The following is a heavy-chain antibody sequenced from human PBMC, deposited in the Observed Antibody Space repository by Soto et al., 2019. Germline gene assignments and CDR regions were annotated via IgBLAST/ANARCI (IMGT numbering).Heavy chain of an antibody. CDR3: ARDDQRLLWFGELLGNIDY. Sequence: GGSLRLSCAASGFTFSSYAMHWVRQAPGKGLEWVAVISYDGSNKYYADSVKGRFTISRDNSKNTLYLQMNSLRAEDTAAYYCARDDQRLLWFGELLGNIDYWGQGTLVTVSS. D-gene: IGHD3-10*01. J-gene: IGHJ4*02. V-gene: IGHV3-30-3*01. CDR1: GFTFSSYA. CDR2: ISYDGSNK.